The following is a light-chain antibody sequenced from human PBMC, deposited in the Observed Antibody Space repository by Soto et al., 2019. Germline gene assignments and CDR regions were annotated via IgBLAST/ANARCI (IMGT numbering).Light chain of an antibody. J-gene: IGKJ1*01. CDR3: QKYTSAPQT. CDR2: AAS. V-gene: IGKV1-27*01. CDR1: QCISNY. Sequence: DIQMTQSPSSLSASVGVRVTITCRASQCISNYLAWYQQKPGKVPKLLINAASTLQSWVPSRFSGRGSETDFTLTIRRLQTEDVATSYCQKYTSAPQTFGQKTKVEIK.